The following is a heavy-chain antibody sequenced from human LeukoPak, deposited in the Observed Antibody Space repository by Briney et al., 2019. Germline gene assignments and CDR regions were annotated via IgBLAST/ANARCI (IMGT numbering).Heavy chain of an antibody. Sequence: GESLKISCKGSGYSFTSYWISWVRQMPGKGLEWMGRIDPSDSYTNYSPSFQGHVTISADKSISTAYLQWSSLKASDTAMYYCATEVQTQGYYDILTGYYYGGKYYFDYWGQGTLVTVSS. CDR1: GYSFTSYW. CDR2: IDPSDSYT. CDR3: ATEVQTQGYYDILTGYYYGGKYYFDY. J-gene: IGHJ4*02. D-gene: IGHD3-9*01. V-gene: IGHV5-10-1*01.